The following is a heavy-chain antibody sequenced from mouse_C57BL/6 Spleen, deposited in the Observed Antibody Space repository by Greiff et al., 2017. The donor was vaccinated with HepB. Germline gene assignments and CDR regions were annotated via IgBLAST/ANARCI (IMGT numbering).Heavy chain of an antibody. V-gene: IGHV14-4*01. CDR3: TMVTGGY. D-gene: IGHD2-2*01. CDR1: GFNIKDDY. CDR2: IDPENGDT. J-gene: IGHJ2*01. Sequence: EVKLQESGAELVRPGASVKLSCTASGFNIKDDYMHWVKQRPEQGLEWIGWIDPENGDTEYASKFQGKATITADTSSNTAYLQLSSLTSEDTAVYYCTMVTGGYWGQGTTLTVSS.